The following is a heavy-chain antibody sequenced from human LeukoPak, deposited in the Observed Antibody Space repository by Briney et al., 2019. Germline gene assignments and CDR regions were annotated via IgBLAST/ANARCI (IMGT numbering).Heavy chain of an antibody. V-gene: IGHV3-23*01. J-gene: IGHJ3*02. CDR1: GFTFNNYG. CDR3: ARDLSSSVAFDI. Sequence: PGGSLRLSCAASGFTFNNYGMSWVRQAPGKGLEWVSAISGSATNTFYAGSVKGRFTISRDNSENTLNLQMNSLRAEDTAVYYCARDLSSSVAFDIWGQGTMVTVSS. D-gene: IGHD4-17*01. CDR2: ISGSATNT.